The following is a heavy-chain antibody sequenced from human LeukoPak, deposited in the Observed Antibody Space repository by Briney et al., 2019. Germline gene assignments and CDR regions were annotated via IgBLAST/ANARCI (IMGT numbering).Heavy chain of an antibody. Sequence: SETLSLTCTVSGGSISSSSYYWGWIRQPPGKGLEWIGSIYYSGSTYYNPSLKSRVTISVDTSKNQFSLKLSSVTAADTGVYYCARHADSGFGELAFDYWGQGTLVTVSS. V-gene: IGHV4-39*01. D-gene: IGHD3-10*01. J-gene: IGHJ4*02. CDR1: GGSISSSSYY. CDR2: IYYSGST. CDR3: ARHADSGFGELAFDY.